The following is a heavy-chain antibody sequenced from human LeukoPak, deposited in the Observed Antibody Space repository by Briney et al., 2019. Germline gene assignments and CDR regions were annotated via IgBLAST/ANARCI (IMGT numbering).Heavy chain of an antibody. CDR2: IYYSGST. D-gene: IGHD6-13*01. CDR1: GGSISSGGYY. CDR3: ARSRQTAVLGY. Sequence: PSETLSLTCTVSGGSISSGGYYWSWIRQHPGKGLEWIGYIYYSGSTYYNPSLKSRVTISVYTSKNQFSLKLSSVTAADTAVYYCARSRQTAVLGYWGQGTLVTVSS. V-gene: IGHV4-31*03. J-gene: IGHJ4*02.